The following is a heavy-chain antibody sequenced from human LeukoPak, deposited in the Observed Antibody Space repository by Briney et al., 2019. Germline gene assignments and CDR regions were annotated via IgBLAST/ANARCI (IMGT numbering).Heavy chain of an antibody. J-gene: IGHJ4*02. D-gene: IGHD4-11*01. CDR2: INHSGST. Sequence: PSETLSLTCAVHGGSFSGYYWSWIRQPPGKGLEWIGEINHSGSTNYNPSLKSRVTISVDTSKNQFSLKLSSVTAADTAVYYCAGQMTTVTYYFDYWGPGTLVTVSS. CDR3: AGQMTTVTYYFDY. CDR1: GGSFSGYY. V-gene: IGHV4-34*01.